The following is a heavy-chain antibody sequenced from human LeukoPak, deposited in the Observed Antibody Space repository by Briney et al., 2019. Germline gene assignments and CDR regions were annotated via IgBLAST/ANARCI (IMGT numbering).Heavy chain of an antibody. J-gene: IGHJ4*02. Sequence: ASVKVSFKASGYTFTSHYMYWVRQAPGQGLEWMGMINPSGGSTGCAQKFQGRVTMTRDTSTSTVYMELTSLRSEDTAVYYCARGRGTSGYYYFDYWGQGILVTVSS. V-gene: IGHV1-46*01. D-gene: IGHD3-10*01. CDR1: GYTFTSHY. CDR3: ARGRGTSGYYYFDY. CDR2: INPSGGST.